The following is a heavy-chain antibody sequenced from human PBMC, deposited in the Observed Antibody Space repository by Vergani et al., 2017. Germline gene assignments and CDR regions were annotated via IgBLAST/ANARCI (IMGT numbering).Heavy chain of an antibody. CDR2: INPSGGST. CDR3: ARVTITMVRVVEFRYYYYGMDV. V-gene: IGHV1-46*01. D-gene: IGHD3-10*01. J-gene: IGHJ6*02. Sequence: QVQLVQSGAEVKKPGASVKVSCKASGYTFTSYYMHWVRQAPGQGLEWMGIINPSGGSTSYAQKFQGRVTMTRDTSTSKVYMELSSLRSEDTAVYYCARVTITMVRVVEFRYYYYGMDVWGQGTTVTVSS. CDR1: GYTFTSYY.